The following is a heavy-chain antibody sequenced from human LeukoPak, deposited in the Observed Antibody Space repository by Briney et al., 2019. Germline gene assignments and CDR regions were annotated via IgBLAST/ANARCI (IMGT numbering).Heavy chain of an antibody. V-gene: IGHV4-34*01. CDR1: GGSFSSYY. J-gene: IGHJ4*02. CDR3: AREGVEEMACDY. Sequence: SETLSLTCAVYGGSFSSYYWSWIRQPPGKGLEWIGEINHSRSTNYNPSLKSRVTISVDTSKNQFSLKLSSVTAADTAVYYCAREGVEEMACDYWGQGTLVTVSS. CDR2: INHSRST. D-gene: IGHD5-24*01.